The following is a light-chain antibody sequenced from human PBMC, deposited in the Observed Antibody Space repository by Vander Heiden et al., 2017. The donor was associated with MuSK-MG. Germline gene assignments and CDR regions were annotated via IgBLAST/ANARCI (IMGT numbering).Light chain of an antibody. CDR1: QSVLYSSNNKNY. Sequence: DIVMTQSPDSLAVSLGERATINCKSSQSVLYSSNNKNYLAWYQQKPGQPPKLLIYWASTRESGVPDRFRGSGSGTDFTLTISILHAEDVAVYYCHQYYSTPITFGPGTKVDIK. CDR3: HQYYSTPIT. V-gene: IGKV4-1*01. CDR2: WAS. J-gene: IGKJ3*01.